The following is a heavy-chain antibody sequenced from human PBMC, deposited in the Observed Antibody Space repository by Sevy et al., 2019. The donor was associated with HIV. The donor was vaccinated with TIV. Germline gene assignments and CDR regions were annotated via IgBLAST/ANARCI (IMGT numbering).Heavy chain of an antibody. Sequence: SVKVSCKASGGTFSSYAISWVRQAPGQGLEWMGGIIPIVGTANYAQKFQGRVTITADESTSTAYMEPSSLRSEDTAVYYCARTRSAYYYDSSGYYLFYYWGQGTLVTVSS. CDR2: IIPIVGTA. CDR3: ARTRSAYYYDSSGYYLFYY. CDR1: GGTFSSYA. D-gene: IGHD3-22*01. V-gene: IGHV1-69*13. J-gene: IGHJ4*02.